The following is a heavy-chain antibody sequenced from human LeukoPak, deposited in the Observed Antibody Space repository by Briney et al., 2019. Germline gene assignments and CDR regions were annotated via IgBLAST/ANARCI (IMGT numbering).Heavy chain of an antibody. D-gene: IGHD6-13*01. CDR3: TRGAPYSSSWS. J-gene: IGHJ5*02. CDR2: INTDGSST. CDR1: GFTFSGYW. Sequence: GGSLRLSCAASGFTFSGYWMHWVRQAPGKGLVWVSRINTDGSSTSYTDSVKGRFTISRDNAKNTLFLQMNSLRAEDTAVYYCTRGAPYSSSWSWGQGTLVTVSS. V-gene: IGHV3-74*01.